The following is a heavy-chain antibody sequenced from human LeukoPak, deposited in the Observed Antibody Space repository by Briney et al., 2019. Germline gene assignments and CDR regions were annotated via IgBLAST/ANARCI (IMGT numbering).Heavy chain of an antibody. V-gene: IGHV4-59*01. CDR2: IYYSGNT. CDR3: ARLLWGLSSSWYYYYYMDV. Sequence: PSETLSLTCTVSGGSISGYYWSWIRQPPGKGLEWIGYIYYSGNTNYNPSLKSRVTISVDTSKNQFSLKLSSVTAADTAVYYCARLLWGLSSSWYYYYYMDVWGKGTTVTISS. J-gene: IGHJ6*03. D-gene: IGHD6-13*01. CDR1: GGSISGYY.